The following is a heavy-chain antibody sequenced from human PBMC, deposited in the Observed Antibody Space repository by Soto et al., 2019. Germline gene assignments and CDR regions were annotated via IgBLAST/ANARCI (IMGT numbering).Heavy chain of an antibody. J-gene: IGHJ2*01. D-gene: IGHD3-22*01. Sequence: QVQLQESGPGLVKPSQTLSLTCTVSGGSISSGDYYWSWIRQPPGKGLEWIGYIYYSGSTYYNPSLKSRVTISVDTSKNQFSLKLSSVTAADTAVYYCARGRLGITMIVVVRSPSWYFDLWGRGTLVTVSS. CDR1: GGSISSGDYY. V-gene: IGHV4-30-4*01. CDR2: IYYSGST. CDR3: ARGRLGITMIVVVRSPSWYFDL.